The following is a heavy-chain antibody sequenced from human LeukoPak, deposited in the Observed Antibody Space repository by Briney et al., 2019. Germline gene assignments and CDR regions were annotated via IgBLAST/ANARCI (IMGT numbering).Heavy chain of an antibody. Sequence: SEVLWLTVADPGGAIGSNYWCWLRQPPGKGLEWIGYIYYSGSTNYNPSLKSRVTISVDTSKNQFSLKLSSVTAADTAVYYCARVPPVTIFGVVTGSHWYFDLWGRGTLVTVSS. D-gene: IGHD3-3*01. CDR1: GGAIGSNY. CDR3: ARVPPVTIFGVVTGSHWYFDL. CDR2: IYYSGST. J-gene: IGHJ2*01. V-gene: IGHV4-59*12.